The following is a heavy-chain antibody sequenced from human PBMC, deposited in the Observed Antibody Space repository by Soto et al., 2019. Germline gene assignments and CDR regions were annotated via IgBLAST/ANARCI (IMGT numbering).Heavy chain of an antibody. D-gene: IGHD6-25*01. J-gene: IGHJ6*02. CDR2: IYWDDDK. Sequence: QITLKESGPTLVKRTQTLTLTCTFSGFSLSTNGVGVGWIRQPPGKALEWLALIYWDDDKRYSPSLKRRLTLTKDTSKNQVVLTKPNMDPVDTATYYCAHRHYSSAGGGVDVWGQGTTVTVSS. CDR1: GFSLSTNGVG. V-gene: IGHV2-5*02. CDR3: AHRHYSSAGGGVDV.